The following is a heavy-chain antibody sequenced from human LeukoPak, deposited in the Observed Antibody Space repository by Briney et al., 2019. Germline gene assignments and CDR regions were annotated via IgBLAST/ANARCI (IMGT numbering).Heavy chain of an antibody. D-gene: IGHD1-14*01. CDR3: AYNRNFALDN. CDR1: GASIASHSW. Sequence: SETLSLTCAVSGASIASHSWWSWVRQPPGKGLEWIGEVYHSGGANYKPSLKSRVTISVDTSRNHFSLKLTSVTAADTAVYFCAYNRNFALDNWGQGTLATVSS. J-gene: IGHJ4*01. V-gene: IGHV4/OR15-8*01. CDR2: VYHSGGA.